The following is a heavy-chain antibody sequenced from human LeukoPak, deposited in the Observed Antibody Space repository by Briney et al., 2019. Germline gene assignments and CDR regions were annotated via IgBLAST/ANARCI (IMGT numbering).Heavy chain of an antibody. J-gene: IGHJ4*02. D-gene: IGHD6-19*01. CDR2: ISWNSGYI. CDR1: GFTFDNYA. Sequence: GRSLRLSCAASGFTFDNYAMHWVRQAPGKGLVWLSIISWNSGYISYADSVKGRFTISRDNAKKSLDLQMNSLRADDTAFYYCAKVRGTYSSGYFFDYWGQGTLVTVSS. CDR3: AKVRGTYSSGYFFDY. V-gene: IGHV3-9*01.